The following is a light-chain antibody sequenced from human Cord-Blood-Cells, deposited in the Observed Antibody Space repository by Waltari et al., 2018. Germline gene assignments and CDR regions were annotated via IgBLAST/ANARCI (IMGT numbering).Light chain of an antibody. CDR2: AAS. V-gene: IGKV1-39*01. CDR3: QQSYSTPRT. CDR1: KSISSY. J-gene: IGKJ1*01. Sequence: DIQMTQSPSSLSSSVEDRVTITCRASKSISSYLNWYQQKPGKAPKLLIYAASRLQSGVPSSFSGSGSGTDFTLTISSLQPDDFATYYCQQSYSTPRTFGQGTKVEIK.